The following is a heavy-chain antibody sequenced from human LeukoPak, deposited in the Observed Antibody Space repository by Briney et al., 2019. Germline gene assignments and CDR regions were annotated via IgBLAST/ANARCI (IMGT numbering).Heavy chain of an antibody. J-gene: IGHJ6*03. CDR2: IYTSGST. V-gene: IGHV4-4*07. Sequence: PSETLSLTCTVSGGSISSYYWSWIRQPAGKGLEWIGRIYTSGSTNYNPSLKSRVTMSVDTSKNQFSLKLSSVTAADTAVYYCARDISVVYYYYYYMDVWGKGTTVTVSS. CDR1: GGSISSYY. CDR3: ARDISVVYYYYYYMDV. D-gene: IGHD2-2*01.